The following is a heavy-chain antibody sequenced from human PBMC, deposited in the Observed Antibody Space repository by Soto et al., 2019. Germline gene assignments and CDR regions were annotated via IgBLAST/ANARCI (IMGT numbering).Heavy chain of an antibody. CDR1: GGTFTTYP. V-gene: IGHV1-69*01. J-gene: IGHJ4*02. CDR3: ARQFTDGDYQY. D-gene: IGHD4-17*01. Sequence: QVQLVQSGAEVKKPGSSVKVSCKASGGTFTTYPINWVRQAPGQGLEWMGGIIPMFETTNYAQKFQGRVTITADESTSTAYMELSSLRSEDTAMYYCARQFTDGDYQYWGQGTLVTVSS. CDR2: IIPMFETT.